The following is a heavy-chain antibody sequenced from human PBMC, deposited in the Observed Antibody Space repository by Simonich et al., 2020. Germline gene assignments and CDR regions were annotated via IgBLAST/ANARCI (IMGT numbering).Heavy chain of an antibody. CDR3: ARGALTGDYYYMDV. J-gene: IGHJ6*03. CDR1: GYTFTGYY. Sequence: QVQLVQSGAEVKKPGASVKVSCKASGYTFTGYYMHWVRQARGKGIGGMGWINPNSGGTNYAQKCQGRGTMTRDTASSTAYMELSRLRSDDTAVYYCARGALTGDYYYMDVWGKGTTVTVSS. V-gene: IGHV1-2*02. CDR2: INPNSGGT. D-gene: IGHD7-27*01.